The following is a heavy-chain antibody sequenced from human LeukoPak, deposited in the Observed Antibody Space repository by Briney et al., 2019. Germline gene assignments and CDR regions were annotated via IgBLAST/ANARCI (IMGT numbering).Heavy chain of an antibody. V-gene: IGHV3-7*01. J-gene: IGHJ4*02. CDR3: AREGLERRGGYFDY. CDR2: IKQDGSEK. CDR1: GFTFSSYW. D-gene: IGHD1-1*01. Sequence: PGGSLRLSCAASGFTFSSYWMSWVRQAPGKGLEWVANIKQDGSEKYYVDSVKGRFTISRDNAKNSLYLQMNSLRAEDTAVYYCAREGLERRGGYFDYWGQGTLVTVSS.